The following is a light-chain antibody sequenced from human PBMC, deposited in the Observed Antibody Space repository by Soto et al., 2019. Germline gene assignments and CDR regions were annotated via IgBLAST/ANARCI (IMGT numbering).Light chain of an antibody. CDR1: RDVRDN. CDR3: LQHNEYPWT. CDR2: TAS. V-gene: IGKV1-17*01. Sequence: DIQMTQSPSSLSASVGDRVTITCRASRDVRDNLGWYQQRPGKAPKRLIYTASSLQSGVPSRFSESRSGTEFTLTISSLLPEDFATYYCLQHNEYPWTFGQGTKVDI. J-gene: IGKJ1*01.